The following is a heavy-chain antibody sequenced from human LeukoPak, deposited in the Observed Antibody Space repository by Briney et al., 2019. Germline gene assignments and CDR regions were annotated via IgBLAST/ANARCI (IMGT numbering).Heavy chain of an antibody. CDR1: GFTFSSYW. CDR2: INSEGTST. Sequence: GGSLRLSCAASGFTFSSYWMPWVRQAPGRGLVCVSRINSEGTSTSYADSVKGRFTISRDNAKNTLYLQMNRLRAEDTAVYYCARAIHLVGAFDIWGQGTMVTVSS. CDR3: ARAIHLVGAFDI. D-gene: IGHD1-26*01. V-gene: IGHV3-74*01. J-gene: IGHJ3*02.